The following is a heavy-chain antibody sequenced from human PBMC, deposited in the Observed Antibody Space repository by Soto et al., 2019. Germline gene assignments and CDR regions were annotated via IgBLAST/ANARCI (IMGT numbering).Heavy chain of an antibody. Sequence: EVQLVEAGGGLVQPGGSLRLSCAASEFTFSNYWMHWVRQAPGKGLVWVSRINSDGSSTSYADSVKGRFIISRDNAKNTLYLHMSSLRAEETAMYYCARDRGGNSGNGPIDCWGQGTLVTVSS. J-gene: IGHJ4*02. CDR1: EFTFSNYW. CDR2: INSDGSST. CDR3: ARDRGGNSGNGPIDC. D-gene: IGHD5-12*01. V-gene: IGHV3-74*01.